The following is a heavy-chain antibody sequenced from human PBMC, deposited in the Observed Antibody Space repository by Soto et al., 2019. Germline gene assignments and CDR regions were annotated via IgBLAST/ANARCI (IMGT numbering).Heavy chain of an antibody. Sequence: ASVKVSCKASGGTFSSYAISWVRQAPGQGLEWMGGTIPIFGTANYAQKFQGRVTITADESTSTAYMELSSLRSEDTAVYYCAIEQHIVVVTAISHYGMDVWGQGTTVTVSS. D-gene: IGHD2-21*02. CDR2: TIPIFGTA. CDR3: AIEQHIVVVTAISHYGMDV. J-gene: IGHJ6*02. V-gene: IGHV1-69*13. CDR1: GGTFSSYA.